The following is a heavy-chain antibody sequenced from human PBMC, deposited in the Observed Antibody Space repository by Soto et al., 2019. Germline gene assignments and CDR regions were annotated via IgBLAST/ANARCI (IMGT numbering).Heavy chain of an antibody. CDR1: GGTFSSYA. CDR3: ARDRIPYYYGSGSYYNVAYFDY. V-gene: IGHV1-69*13. CDR2: IIPIFGTA. Sequence: SVKVSCKASGGTFSSYAISWVRQAPGQGLEWMGGIIPIFGTANYAQKFRGRVTITADESTSTAYMELSSLRSEDTAVYYCARDRIPYYYGSGSYYNVAYFDYWGQGTLVTAPQ. J-gene: IGHJ4*02. D-gene: IGHD3-10*01.